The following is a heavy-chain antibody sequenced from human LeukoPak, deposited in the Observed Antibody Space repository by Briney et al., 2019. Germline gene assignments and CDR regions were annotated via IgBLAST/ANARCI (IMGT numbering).Heavy chain of an antibody. CDR1: GFTFSSYA. CDR2: ISGSGGST. V-gene: IGHV3-23*01. CDR3: ARAYYYDSSGYLGY. D-gene: IGHD3-22*01. J-gene: IGHJ4*02. Sequence: GGSLRLSCAASGFTFSSYAMSWVRQAPGKGLEWVSAISGSGGSTYYADSVKGRFTISRDNAKNSLYLQMNSLRAEDTAVYYCARAYYYDSSGYLGYWGQGTLVTVSS.